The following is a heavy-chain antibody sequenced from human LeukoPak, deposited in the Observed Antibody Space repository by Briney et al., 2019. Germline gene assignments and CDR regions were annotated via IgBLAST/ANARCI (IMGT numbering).Heavy chain of an antibody. CDR1: GFSFNTYG. V-gene: IGHV3-30*02. CDR3: AKDRGGKMDY. D-gene: IGHD3-10*01. CDR2: IRYDGSNK. J-gene: IGHJ4*02. Sequence: GGSLRLSCAVSGFSFNTYGMHWVRQAPGKGLEWMAFIRYDGSNKYYADSVKGRFTISRDNSKNTLYLQMNSLRAEDTAVYYCAKDRGGKMDYWGQGTLVTVSS.